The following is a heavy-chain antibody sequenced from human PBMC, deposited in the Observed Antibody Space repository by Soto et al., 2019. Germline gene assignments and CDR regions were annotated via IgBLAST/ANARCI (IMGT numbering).Heavy chain of an antibody. CDR1: GGSISSSSYY. CDR2: IYYSGST. CDR3: ARHRRPTQYFDY. J-gene: IGHJ4*02. Sequence: PSATLSLTCTVSGGSISSSSYYWGWIRQPPGKGLEWIGSIYYSGSTYYNPSLKSRVTISVDTSKNQFSLKLSSVTAADTAVYYCARHRRPTQYFDYWGQGTLVTVSS. V-gene: IGHV4-39*01.